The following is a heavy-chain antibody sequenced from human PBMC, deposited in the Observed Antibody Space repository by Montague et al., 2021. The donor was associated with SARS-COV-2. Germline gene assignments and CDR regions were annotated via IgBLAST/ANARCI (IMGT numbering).Heavy chain of an antibody. CDR2: IDYSGST. J-gene: IGHJ4*02. V-gene: IGHV4-39*01. Sequence: SETLSPSCTVSGGSISSSSYFWGWIRQPPGKGLEWIGSIDYSGSTYYNPCLKSRVTISVDTSKNQFSLKLSSVTAADTAVFYCARKTSRGLTIFGVVTASYCFDYWGQGTLVTVSS. D-gene: IGHD3-3*01. CDR3: ARKTSRGLTIFGVVTASYCFDY. CDR1: GGSISSSSYF.